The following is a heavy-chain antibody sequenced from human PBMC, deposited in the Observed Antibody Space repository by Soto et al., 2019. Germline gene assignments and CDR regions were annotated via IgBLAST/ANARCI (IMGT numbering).Heavy chain of an antibody. Sequence: PGGSLRLSCAASGFTFSSYAMHWVRQAPGKGLEWVAVISYDGSNKYYADSVKGRFTISRDNSNSILFLQMNSLRAEDTAIYYCTKDSHWAIISPTHDYWGQGTLVTVSS. CDR1: GFTFSSYA. J-gene: IGHJ4*02. CDR3: TKDSHWAIISPTHDY. V-gene: IGHV3-30-3*01. CDR2: ISYDGSNK. D-gene: IGHD2-2*01.